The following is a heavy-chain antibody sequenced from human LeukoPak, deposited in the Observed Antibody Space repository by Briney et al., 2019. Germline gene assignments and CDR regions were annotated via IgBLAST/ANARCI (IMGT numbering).Heavy chain of an antibody. V-gene: IGHV3-15*01. D-gene: IGHD4-11*01. CDR2: IKSKIDVGTT. J-gene: IGHJ6*03. CDR3: TTDHQTTVSPYYYYYYMDV. CDR1: GFTFTNAW. Sequence: GGSLRLSCAASGFTFTNAWMSWVRQAPGKGLEWVGRIKSKIDVGTTDYAAPVKGRFTISRDDSKNTLYLQMNSLKTEDTAVYYCTTDHQTTVSPYYYYYYMDVWGKGTTVTVSS.